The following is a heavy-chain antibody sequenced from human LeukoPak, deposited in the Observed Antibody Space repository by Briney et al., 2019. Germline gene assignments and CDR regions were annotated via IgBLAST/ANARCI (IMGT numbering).Heavy chain of an antibody. D-gene: IGHD1-1*01. CDR1: GFTFSSYR. V-gene: IGHV3-74*01. CDR2: LNSDGSST. CDR3: ARASNRNSINFDY. J-gene: IGHJ4*02. Sequence: GGSLRLSCAASGFTFSSYRMHWVRQAPEKGLVWVSRLNSDGSSTSYADSVKGRFTISRGNAETTLHLQMNNLSAEDTAVYYCARASNRNSINFDYWGQGALVTVSS.